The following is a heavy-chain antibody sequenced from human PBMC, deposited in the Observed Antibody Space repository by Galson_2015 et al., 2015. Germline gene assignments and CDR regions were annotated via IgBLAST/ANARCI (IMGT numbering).Heavy chain of an antibody. J-gene: IGHJ4*02. CDR1: GYTFTSYY. Sequence: VKVSCKAFGYTFTSYYIHWVRQAPGQGLEWMGIIYPSGGSTTYAQKFQGRVTMTRVTSTSTVYMELRSLRFEDTAVYYCARDRRRLPGITAAGTSDYWGQGTLVTVSS. V-gene: IGHV1-46*01. CDR2: IYPSGGST. D-gene: IGHD6-13*01. CDR3: ARDRRRLPGITAAGTSDY.